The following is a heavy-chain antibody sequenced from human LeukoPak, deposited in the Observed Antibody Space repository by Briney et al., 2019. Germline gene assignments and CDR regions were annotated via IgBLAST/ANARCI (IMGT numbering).Heavy chain of an antibody. D-gene: IGHD2/OR15-2a*01. CDR1: GGSFNGYY. CDR3: ARGSSFLSKYYYMDV. J-gene: IGHJ6*03. Sequence: SETLSLTCAVYGGSFNGYYWSWIRQSPGKGLEWIGEINHSGSTNYNPSLKSRVTISVDTSKNQFSLKLSSVTAADTAVYYCARGSSFLSKYYYMDVWGKGTTVTVSS. V-gene: IGHV4-34*01. CDR2: INHSGST.